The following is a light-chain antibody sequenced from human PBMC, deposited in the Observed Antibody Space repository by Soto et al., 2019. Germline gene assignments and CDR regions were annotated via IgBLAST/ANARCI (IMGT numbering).Light chain of an antibody. CDR3: QQYHNLWT. CDR2: DAS. Sequence: DIHMTQSPSTLSASVGDEVTITCRASQFISNSVSWYQQSPGKAPNLLIYDASSLQSGVPSRFSGSGSGTDFTLTISGLQPDDFATYYCQQYHNLWTFGQGTKVDIK. CDR1: QFISNS. J-gene: IGKJ1*01. V-gene: IGKV1-5*01.